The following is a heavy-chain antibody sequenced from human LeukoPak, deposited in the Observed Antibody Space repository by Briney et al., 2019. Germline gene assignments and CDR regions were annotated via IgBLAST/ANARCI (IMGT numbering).Heavy chain of an antibody. D-gene: IGHD3-22*01. CDR2: IYWNDDE. V-gene: IGHV2-5*01. CDR1: GFSLTTSGVG. Sequence: ESGPTLVKPTQTLTLTCTFSGFSLTTSGVGVAWIRQPPGKALEWLALIYWNDDERYSPSLKSRLTITKDTSKNQVVLTMTNMDPVDTVTYYCAHRSYYDSSGYGLFDFWGQGTLVTVSS. J-gene: IGHJ4*02. CDR3: AHRSYYDSSGYGLFDF.